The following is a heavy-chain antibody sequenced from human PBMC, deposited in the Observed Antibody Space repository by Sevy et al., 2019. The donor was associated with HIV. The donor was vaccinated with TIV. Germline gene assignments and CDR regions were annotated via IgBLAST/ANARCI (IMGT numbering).Heavy chain of an antibody. CDR1: GFPFSNYA. V-gene: IGHV3-23*01. CDR3: VKRRVQSGLSGGGANYGMDV. D-gene: IGHD2-8*02. CDR2: LIGGGSRT. J-gene: IGHJ6*02. Sequence: GGSLRLSCAASGFPFSNYAMSWVRQAPGKGLEWVSTLIGGGSRTYYAYSVTGRFIISRDNSRNTLYLQMNSLRAEDTAIYYCVKRRVQSGLSGGGANYGMDVCGRGTTVTVSS.